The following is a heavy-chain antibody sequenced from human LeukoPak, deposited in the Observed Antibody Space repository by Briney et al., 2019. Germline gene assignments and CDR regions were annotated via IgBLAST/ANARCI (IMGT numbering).Heavy chain of an antibody. D-gene: IGHD3-3*01. CDR1: GGSISSGGYS. Sequence: SETLSLTCAVSGGSISSGGYSWSWIRQPPGKGLEWIGYIYHSGSTYYNPSLKSRVTISVDTSKNQLSLKLSSVTAADTAVYYCAGGVPHYDFWSGYPTFDYWGQGTLVTVSS. CDR2: IYHSGST. V-gene: IGHV4-30-2*01. CDR3: AGGVPHYDFWSGYPTFDY. J-gene: IGHJ4*02.